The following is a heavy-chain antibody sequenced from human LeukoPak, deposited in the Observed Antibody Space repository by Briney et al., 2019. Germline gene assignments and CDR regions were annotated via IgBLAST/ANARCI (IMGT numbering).Heavy chain of an antibody. CDR2: IYTGGST. V-gene: IGHV3-53*01. Sequence: QPGGSLRLSCAASGFTVSSSYMNWVRQAPGKGLEWVSVIYTGGSTYYAGSVKGRFTISRNNSKNTLYLQMNSRRAEDTAVYYCARDANKKNYFDCWGQGTLVTVSS. D-gene: IGHD2/OR15-2a*01. CDR3: ARDANKKNYFDC. CDR1: GFTVSSSY. J-gene: IGHJ4*02.